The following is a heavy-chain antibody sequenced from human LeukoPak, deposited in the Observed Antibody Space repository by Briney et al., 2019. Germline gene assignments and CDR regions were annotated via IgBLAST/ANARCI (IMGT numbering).Heavy chain of an antibody. Sequence: PSETLSLTCAVYGGSFSGYYWSWIRQPPGKGLEWIGEINHSGSTNYNPSLKSRVTISVDTSKNQFSLKLSSVTAADAAVYYCARRGWYLHYFDYWGRGTLVSVSS. J-gene: IGHJ4*02. D-gene: IGHD2-15*01. V-gene: IGHV4-34*01. CDR2: INHSGST. CDR1: GGSFSGYY. CDR3: ARRGWYLHYFDY.